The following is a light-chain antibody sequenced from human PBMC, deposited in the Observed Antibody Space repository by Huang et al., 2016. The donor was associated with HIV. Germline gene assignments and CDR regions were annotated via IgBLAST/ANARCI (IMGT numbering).Light chain of an antibody. J-gene: IGKJ2*01. Sequence: EIVLTQSPGTLSLSPGERATLSCRASQSLISRYLAWYQQRPGQAPRLLIYDASARATGIPERFSGRGSGTDFTLAISRLEPEDFVVYYCQQYGSSPPYTFGQGTKLEIK. CDR1: QSLISRY. CDR2: DAS. CDR3: QQYGSSPPYT. V-gene: IGKV3-20*01.